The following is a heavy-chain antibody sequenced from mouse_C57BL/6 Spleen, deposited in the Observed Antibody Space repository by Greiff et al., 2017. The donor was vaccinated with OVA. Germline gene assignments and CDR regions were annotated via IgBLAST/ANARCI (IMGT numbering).Heavy chain of an antibody. D-gene: IGHD1-1*01. Sequence: VQLQQPGPELVKPGASVKISCKASGYSFTDYNMNWVKQSNGQSLEWIGVINPNYGTTSYNQKFKGKATLTVDQSSSTAYMQLNSLTSEDSAVYYCAREDGSSFYYFDYWGQGTTLTVSS. J-gene: IGHJ2*01. CDR3: AREDGSSFYYFDY. CDR2: INPNYGTT. V-gene: IGHV1-39*01. CDR1: GYSFTDYN.